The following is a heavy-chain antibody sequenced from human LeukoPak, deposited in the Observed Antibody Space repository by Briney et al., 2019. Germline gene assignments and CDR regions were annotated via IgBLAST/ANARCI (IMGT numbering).Heavy chain of an antibody. CDR2: IRYDGSNK. CDR3: ANDGYGDYEIDY. D-gene: IGHD4-17*01. Sequence: VGSLRLSCAASGFTFSSYGMHWVRQAPGKGLEWVAFIRYDGSNKYYADSVKGRFTISRDNSKNTLYLQMNSLRAEDTAVYYCANDGYGDYEIDYWGQGTLVTVSS. J-gene: IGHJ4*02. CDR1: GFTFSSYG. V-gene: IGHV3-30*02.